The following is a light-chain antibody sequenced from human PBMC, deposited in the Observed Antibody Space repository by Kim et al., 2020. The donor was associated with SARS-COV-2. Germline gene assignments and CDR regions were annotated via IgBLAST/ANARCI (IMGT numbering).Light chain of an antibody. CDR1: QSVSSN. CDR3: QQYNNRPPAT. J-gene: IGKJ2*01. V-gene: IGKV3-15*01. CDR2: GAS. Sequence: EIVMTQSPATLSVSPGERATLSCRASQSVSSNLAWYQQKPGQAPRLLIYGASTRATAIPARFSGSGSGTEFTLTISSLQSEDFAVYYCQQYNNRPPATFGQGTKLEI.